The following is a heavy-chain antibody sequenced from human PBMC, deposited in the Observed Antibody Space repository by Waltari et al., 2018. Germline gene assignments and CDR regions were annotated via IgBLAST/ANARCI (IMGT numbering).Heavy chain of an antibody. J-gene: IGHJ5*02. Sequence: EVPLVESGGDLVQPGGYVRLSCAASGCTFSTVGVPWVRQVPGKGLVWVSRIKSDGSATSYADSVKGRFTISRDNAKNTVYLQMNSLRAEDTAVYHCASDVHSGRYGWFDPWGQGTLVTVSS. CDR2: IKSDGSAT. CDR1: GCTFSTVG. D-gene: IGHD1-26*01. V-gene: IGHV3-74*01. CDR3: ASDVHSGRYGWFDP.